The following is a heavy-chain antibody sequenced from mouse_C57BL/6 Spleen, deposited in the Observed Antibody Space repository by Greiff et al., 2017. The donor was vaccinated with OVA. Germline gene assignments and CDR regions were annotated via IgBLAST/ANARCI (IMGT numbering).Heavy chain of an antibody. V-gene: IGHV1-52*01. Sequence: VQLQQPRAELVRPGSSVKLSCKASGYTFTSYWMHWVKQRPIQGLEWIGNIDPSDSETHYNQKFKDKATLTVDKSSSTAYMQLSSLTSEDSAVYYCARNYDYDRGFAYWGQGTLVTVSA. J-gene: IGHJ3*01. CDR3: ARNYDYDRGFAY. CDR2: IDPSDSET. CDR1: GYTFTSYW. D-gene: IGHD2-4*01.